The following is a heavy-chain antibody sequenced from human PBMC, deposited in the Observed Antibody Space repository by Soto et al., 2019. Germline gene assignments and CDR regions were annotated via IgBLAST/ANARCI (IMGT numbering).Heavy chain of an antibody. CDR2: ISGNGGGT. J-gene: IGHJ6*03. V-gene: IGHV3-23*01. Sequence: EVQLLESGGGLVQPGGSLRLSCAASGFTFSRYVMAWVRQATGKGLEWVSVISGNGGGTYYADSVKGRFTISRDNSRDTLYLQMKGLRAEDTAVYYCARPDGDYFYNHMDVWGAGTTITVSS. CDR1: GFTFSRYV. D-gene: IGHD3-10*01. CDR3: ARPDGDYFYNHMDV.